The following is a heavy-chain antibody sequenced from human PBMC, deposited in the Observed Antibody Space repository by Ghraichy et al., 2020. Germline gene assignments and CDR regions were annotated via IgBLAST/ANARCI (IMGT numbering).Heavy chain of an antibody. D-gene: IGHD3-3*01. J-gene: IGHJ6*02. Sequence: SQTLSLTCAISGDSVSSNSAAWNWIRQSPSRGLEWLGRTYFRSKWFHEYAVAVKSRISVDPDTSKNQFSLRLNSVTPEDTAVYYCARDHYTSTWRDYYGMDVWGHGTTVPVSS. CDR3: ARDHYTSTWRDYYGMDV. CDR1: GDSVSSNSAA. V-gene: IGHV6-1*01. CDR2: TYFRSKWFH.